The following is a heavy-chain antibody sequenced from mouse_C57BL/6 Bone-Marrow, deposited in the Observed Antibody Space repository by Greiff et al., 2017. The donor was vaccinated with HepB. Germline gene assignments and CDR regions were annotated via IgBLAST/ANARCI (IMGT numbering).Heavy chain of an antibody. CDR2: IHPNSGST. CDR3: ARYYYGSSHYFDY. Sequence: QVQLQQPGAELVKPGASVKLSCKAYGYTFTSYWMHWVKQRPGQGLEWIGMIHPNSGSTNYNEKFKSKATLTVDKSSSTAYMQLSSLTSEDSAVYYCARYYYGSSHYFDYWGQGTTLTVSS. CDR1: GYTFTSYW. V-gene: IGHV1-64*01. J-gene: IGHJ2*01. D-gene: IGHD1-1*01.